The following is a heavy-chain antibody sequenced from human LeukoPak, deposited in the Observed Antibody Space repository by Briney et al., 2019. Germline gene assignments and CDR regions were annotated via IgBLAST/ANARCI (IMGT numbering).Heavy chain of an antibody. CDR1: GYTFTSYG. V-gene: IGHV1-18*01. D-gene: IGHD6-13*01. J-gene: IGHJ6*02. CDR3: ARVALSWQLVPYYYGMDV. Sequence: ASVKVSCKASGYTFTSYGISWVRRAPGQGLEWMGWISAYNGNTNYAQKLQGRVTMTTDTSTSTAYMELRSLRSDDTAVYYCARVALSWQLVPYYYGMDVWGQGTTVTVSS. CDR2: ISAYNGNT.